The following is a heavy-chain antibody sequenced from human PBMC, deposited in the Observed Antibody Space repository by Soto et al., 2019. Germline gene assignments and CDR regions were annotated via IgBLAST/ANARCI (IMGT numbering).Heavy chain of an antibody. D-gene: IGHD3-3*01. CDR1: GFTFSSYA. CDR2: ISGSGGST. CDR3: AKSGRGSGLRFLEWLLNVDY. Sequence: GGSLRLSCAASGFTFSSYAMSWVRQAPGKGLEWVSAISGSGGSTYYADSVKGRFTISRDNSKNTLYLQMNSLRAEDTAVYYCAKSGRGSGLRFLEWLLNVDYWGQGTLVTVSS. J-gene: IGHJ4*02. V-gene: IGHV3-23*01.